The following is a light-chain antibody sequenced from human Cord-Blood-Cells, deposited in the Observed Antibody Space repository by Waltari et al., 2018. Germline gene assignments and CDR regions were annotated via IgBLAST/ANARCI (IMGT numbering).Light chain of an antibody. CDR1: QSVSSSY. V-gene: IGKV3D-20*01. Sequence: EIVLTQSPATLSLSPGENATLSSGASQSVSSSYLAWYQQNPGLAPRLIIYAASSRATGIPDRFSGGGAGTDFTLTLSRLEPEDLAVYSCPQYGSSPTFGGGTKVEIK. CDR3: PQYGSSPT. CDR2: AAS. J-gene: IGKJ4*01.